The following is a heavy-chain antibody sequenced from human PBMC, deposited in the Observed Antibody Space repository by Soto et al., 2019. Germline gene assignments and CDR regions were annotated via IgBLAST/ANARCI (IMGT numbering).Heavy chain of an antibody. CDR3: ARHNYGSGSTYFDY. D-gene: IGHD3-10*01. CDR2: IYYSGST. J-gene: IGHJ4*02. V-gene: IGHV4-59*08. CDR1: GGSISSYY. Sequence: PSEPLSLTCTVSGGSISSYYWSWIRKPPGKGLEWIGYIYYSGSTNYNPSLKSRVTISVDTSKNQFSLKLNSMTAADTAVYYCARHNYGSGSTYFDYWGQGTLVTV.